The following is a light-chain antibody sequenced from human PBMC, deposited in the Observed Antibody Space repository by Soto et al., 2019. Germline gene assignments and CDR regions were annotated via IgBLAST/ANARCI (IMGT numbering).Light chain of an antibody. V-gene: IGKV4-1*01. CDR3: QQRSNWPPIT. J-gene: IGKJ5*01. Sequence: DIVMTQSPASLAVSPGERATINCKSSQRVLHSSDNQKYLAWYQQKAGQTPKLLIYGASTRESGVPARFSGSGSGTDFTLTISSLEPEDFAVYYCQQRSNWPPITFGQGTRLENK. CDR2: GAS. CDR1: QRVLHSSDNQKY.